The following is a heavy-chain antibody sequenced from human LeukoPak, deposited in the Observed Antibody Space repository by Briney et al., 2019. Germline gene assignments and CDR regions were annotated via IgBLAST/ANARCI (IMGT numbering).Heavy chain of an antibody. D-gene: IGHD5-24*01. CDR1: GFTVSSNY. V-gene: IGHV3-53*04. CDR2: IYSGGST. Sequence: PGGSLRLSCAASGFTVSSNYMSWVRQAPGKGLEWVSVIYSGGSTYYADSVKGRFTISRHNSKNTLYLQMNGLRAEDTAVYYCARDKQGRDGYNYLKYWYFDLWGRGTLVTVSS. CDR3: ARDKQGRDGYNYLKYWYFDL. J-gene: IGHJ2*01.